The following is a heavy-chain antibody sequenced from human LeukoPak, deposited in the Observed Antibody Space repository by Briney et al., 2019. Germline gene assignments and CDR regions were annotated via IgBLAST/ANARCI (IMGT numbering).Heavy chain of an antibody. CDR2: IYPGDSDT. CDR1: GCIFTSYW. Sequence: GGSRQISGKGSGCIFTSYWIGWVRQRPGKGVEGMGIIYPGDSDTRYSPSLQGQVTISADKSISTAYLQSSSLKASDTAMYYCARLGRSHGDYSVDYWGQGTLVTVSS. D-gene: IGHD4-17*01. CDR3: ARLGRSHGDYSVDY. J-gene: IGHJ4*02. V-gene: IGHV5-51*01.